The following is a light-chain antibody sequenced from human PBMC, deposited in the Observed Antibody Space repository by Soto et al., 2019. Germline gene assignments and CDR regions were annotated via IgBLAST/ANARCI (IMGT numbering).Light chain of an antibody. CDR3: AAWDASLNGFYV. J-gene: IGLJ1*01. CDR2: SNN. CDR1: SSNIGSNT. Sequence: QSALTQPPSASGTPGQRVTISCSGSSSNIGSNTVNWYQQLPGTAPKLLIYSNNQRPSGVPDRFSGSKSGTSASLAISGLQSEDEADYYCAAWDASLNGFYVFGTGTKVTVL. V-gene: IGLV1-44*01.